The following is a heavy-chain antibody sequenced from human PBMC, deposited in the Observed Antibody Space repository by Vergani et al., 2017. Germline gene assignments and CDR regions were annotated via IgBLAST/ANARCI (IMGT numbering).Heavy chain of an antibody. CDR2: ISGSGGST. V-gene: IGHV3-23*01. CDR1: GFTFSSYA. CDR3: AKDDYSNYELSDY. D-gene: IGHD4-11*01. J-gene: IGHJ4*02. Sequence: EVQLLESGGGLVQPGGSLRLSCAASGFTFSSYAMSWVRHAPGKGLEWVSAISGSGGSTYYADSVKGRFTISRDNSKNTLYLQMNSLRAEDTAVYYCAKDDYSNYELSDYWGQGTLVTVSS.